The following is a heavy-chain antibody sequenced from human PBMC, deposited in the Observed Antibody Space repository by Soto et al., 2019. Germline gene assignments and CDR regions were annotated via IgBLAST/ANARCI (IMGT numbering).Heavy chain of an antibody. CDR3: AKPGFWSGYYVRGWFDP. V-gene: IGHV3-23*01. CDR1: GFTFSSYA. CDR2: ISGSGGST. Sequence: GGSLRLSCVASGFTFSSYAMSWVRQAPGKGLEWVSAISGSGGSTYYADSVKGRFTISRDNSKNTLYLQMNSLRAEDTAVYYCAKPGFWSGYYVRGWFDPWGQGTLVTVSS. J-gene: IGHJ5*02. D-gene: IGHD3-3*01.